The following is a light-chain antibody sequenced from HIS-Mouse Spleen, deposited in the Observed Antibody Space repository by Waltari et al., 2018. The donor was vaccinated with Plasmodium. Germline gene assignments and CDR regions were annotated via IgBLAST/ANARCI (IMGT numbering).Light chain of an antibody. V-gene: IGLV2-8*01. CDR3: SSYAGSNNLV. Sequence: QSALTQPPSASGSPGQSVTISCTGPSSDVGGYNYVSWYQQHPGKAPKRMIYEVSKRPSGVPDRFSGSKSGNTASLTVSGLQAEDEADYYCSSYAGSNNLVFGGGTKLTVL. J-gene: IGLJ2*01. CDR2: EVS. CDR1: SSDVGGYNY.